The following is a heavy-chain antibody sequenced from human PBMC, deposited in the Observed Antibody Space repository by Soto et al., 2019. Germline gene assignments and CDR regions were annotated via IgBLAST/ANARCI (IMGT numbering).Heavy chain of an antibody. CDR1: GGSISSNINY. Sequence: QLQLQESGPGLVKPSDTLSLTCTVSGGSISSNINYWGWIRQPPGKGLEWIGRIYYRGKTYYNPSLKSRVTLSVDTSKNQFSLRLTSVTAADTAVYYCARQQNDSNGGNFDFWVQGTLITVSS. J-gene: IGHJ4*02. D-gene: IGHD4-17*01. CDR3: ARQQNDSNGGNFDF. CDR2: IYYRGKT. V-gene: IGHV4-39*01.